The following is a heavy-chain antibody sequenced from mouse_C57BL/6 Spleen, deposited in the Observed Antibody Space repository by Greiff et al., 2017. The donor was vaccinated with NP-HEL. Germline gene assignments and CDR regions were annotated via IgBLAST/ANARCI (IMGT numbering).Heavy chain of an antibody. CDR2: IYPGGGYT. CDR3: ARMRDYSNYNYAMDY. D-gene: IGHD2-5*01. V-gene: IGHV1-63*01. Sequence: VQLQQSGAELVRPGTSVKMSCKASGYTFTNYWIGWAKQRPGHGLEWIGDIYPGGGYTNYIEKFKGKATLTADKSSSTAYMQFSSLTSEDSAIYYCARMRDYSNYNYAMDYWGQGTSVTVSS. CDR1: GYTFTNYW. J-gene: IGHJ4*01.